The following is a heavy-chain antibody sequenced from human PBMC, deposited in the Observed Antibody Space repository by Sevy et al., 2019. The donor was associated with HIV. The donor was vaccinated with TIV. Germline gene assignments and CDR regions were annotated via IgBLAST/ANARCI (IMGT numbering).Heavy chain of an antibody. Sequence: GGSLRLSCTSPEFTFSTYWMHWVRQVPGKGLVWVSHINTDGSVTHYAGSVKGRFTIYRDNVKSTVYLQMNSLRVEDTAVYYCARALGNWGGLWGRGTLVTVSS. V-gene: IGHV3-74*01. J-gene: IGHJ4*02. D-gene: IGHD7-27*01. CDR2: INTDGSVT. CDR3: ARALGNWGGL. CDR1: EFTFSTYW.